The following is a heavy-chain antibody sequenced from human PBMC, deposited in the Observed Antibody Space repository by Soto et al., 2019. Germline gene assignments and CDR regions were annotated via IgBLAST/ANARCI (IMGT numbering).Heavy chain of an antibody. J-gene: IGHJ4*02. D-gene: IGHD3-16*01. CDR1: GGSISSTSW. V-gene: IGHV4-4*02. CDR2: IYHAGST. CDR3: THRPWGGGPLGV. Sequence: QVQLQESGPRLVKPSGTLTLTCAVSGGSISSTSWWGWVRQPPGKALEWIGEIYHAGSTNYNPSLKSRVTPSVDKSKSQFSLRLTSVTAADTAVYYCTHRPWGGGPLGVWGQGTRVTVSA.